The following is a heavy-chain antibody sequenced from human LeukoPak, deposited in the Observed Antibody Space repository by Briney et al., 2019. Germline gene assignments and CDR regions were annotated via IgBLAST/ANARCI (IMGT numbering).Heavy chain of an antibody. J-gene: IGHJ5*02. Sequence: PGGSLRLSGAASGFTFSSNDMHWVRQTPGAGLEWVAAVSSEGSNKYYADSVKGRFAISRNNSENTLYLQINSLRAEDTAVFYCARNYLALTWGQGTLVTVSS. CDR2: VSSEGSNK. CDR3: ARNYLALT. CDR1: GFTFSSND. D-gene: IGHD5-24*01. V-gene: IGHV3-30*09.